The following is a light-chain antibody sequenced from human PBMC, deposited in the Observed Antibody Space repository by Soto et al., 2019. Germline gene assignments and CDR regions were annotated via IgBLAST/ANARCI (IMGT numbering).Light chain of an antibody. Sequence: DIQMTQSPSSLSASVGDRVTITCRASQNINTYLNWYQQKPGKAPKLLIFAASSLQSGVPSRFSGSGSRTDFTLTISSLQPEDFATYYCQQSSTAPFTFVPGTKVDIK. CDR1: QNINTY. CDR2: AAS. CDR3: QQSSTAPFT. V-gene: IGKV1-39*01. J-gene: IGKJ3*01.